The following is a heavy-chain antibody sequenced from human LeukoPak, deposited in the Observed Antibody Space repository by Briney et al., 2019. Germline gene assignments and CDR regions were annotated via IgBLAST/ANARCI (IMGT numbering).Heavy chain of an antibody. D-gene: IGHD2-15*01. CDR1: GGSISSYY. V-gene: IGHV4-59*01. CDR2: IYYSGST. J-gene: IGHJ5*02. Sequence: SETLSLTCTVSGGSISSYYWSWIRQPPGKGLEWIGYIYYSGSTNYNPSLKSRVTISVDTSKNQFSLKLSSVTAADTAVYYCARNLVIAEKNWFDPWGQGTLVTVSS. CDR3: ARNLVIAEKNWFDP.